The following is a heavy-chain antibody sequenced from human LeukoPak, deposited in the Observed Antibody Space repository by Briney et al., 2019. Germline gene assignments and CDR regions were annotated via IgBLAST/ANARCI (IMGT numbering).Heavy chain of an antibody. CDR1: GFTFSSYA. J-gene: IGHJ4*02. Sequence: GGSLRLSCAASGFTFSSYAMSWVRQAPGKGLEWVSAISGSGGSTYYADSVKGRFTISRDNSKNTLYLQMNSLRAGDTAVYYCAKDPGYSSGWTFDYWGQGTLVTVSS. CDR2: ISGSGGST. D-gene: IGHD6-19*01. V-gene: IGHV3-23*01. CDR3: AKDPGYSSGWTFDY.